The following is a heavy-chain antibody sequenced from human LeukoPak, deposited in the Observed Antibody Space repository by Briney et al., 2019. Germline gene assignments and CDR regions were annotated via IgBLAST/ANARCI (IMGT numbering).Heavy chain of an antibody. J-gene: IGHJ6*03. V-gene: IGHV4-39*06. Sequence: PSETLSLTCTVSGGSISSSSYYWGWIRQPPGKGLEWIGSIYYSGSTYYNPSLKSRVTISVDTSKNQFPLKLTSATAADTAVYYCARVRWPTTGDKEVRGVIIGGLYMDVWGKGTTVTISS. CDR1: GGSISSSSYY. D-gene: IGHD3-10*01. CDR3: ARVRWPTTGDKEVRGVIIGGLYMDV. CDR2: IYYSGST.